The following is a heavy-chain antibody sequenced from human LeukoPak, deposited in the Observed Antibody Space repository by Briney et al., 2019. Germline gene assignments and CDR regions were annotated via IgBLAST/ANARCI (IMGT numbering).Heavy chain of an antibody. D-gene: IGHD2-2*02. J-gene: IGHJ4*02. CDR3: ARSDYCSSTSCYMHY. CDR1: GYTFTTYY. CDR2: INPSGGST. V-gene: IGHV1-46*01. Sequence: ASVKVSCKASGYTFTTYYMHWVRQAPGQGLEWMGIINPSGGSTSYAQKFQGRVTMTRDTSTSTVYTELSSLRFEDTAVYYCARSDYCSSTSCYMHYWGQGTLVTVSS.